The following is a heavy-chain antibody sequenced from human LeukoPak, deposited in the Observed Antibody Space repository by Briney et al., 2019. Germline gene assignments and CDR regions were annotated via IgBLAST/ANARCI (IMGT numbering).Heavy chain of an antibody. V-gene: IGHV3-23*01. CDR2: ISGSGGST. J-gene: IGHJ4*02. Sequence: GESLRLSCAASGFTFSSYAMSWVRQAPGKGLEWVSAISGSGGSTYYADSVKGRFTIPRDNSKNTLYLQMNSLRAEDTAVYYCAKDLLGNTAIDYWGQGTLVTVSS. D-gene: IGHD5-18*01. CDR1: GFTFSSYA. CDR3: AKDLLGNTAIDY.